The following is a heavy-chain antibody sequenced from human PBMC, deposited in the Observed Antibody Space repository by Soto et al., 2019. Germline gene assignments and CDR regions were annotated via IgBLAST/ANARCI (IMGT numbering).Heavy chain of an antibody. Sequence: QVQLVQSGAEVKKPGSSVKVSCKDSGGTFSSYAISWVRQAPGQGLEWMGGIIPIFGTANYAQKFQGRVTITADKSTITAYMERSSLRYEDTAVYYCARAGVGGSYFAFDIWGQGTMVTVSS. V-gene: IGHV1-69*06. J-gene: IGHJ3*02. D-gene: IGHD1-26*01. CDR3: ARAGVGGSYFAFDI. CDR2: IIPIFGTA. CDR1: GGTFSSYA.